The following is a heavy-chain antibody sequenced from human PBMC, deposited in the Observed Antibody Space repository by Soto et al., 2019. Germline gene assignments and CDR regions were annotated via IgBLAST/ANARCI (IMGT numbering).Heavy chain of an antibody. CDR1: GFTFHNVW. CDR2: IRSKSDGGTP. D-gene: IGHD5-18*01. J-gene: IGHJ4*02. CDR3: TTLHSYGLDY. Sequence: VQLVESGGGLVKPGGSLRLSCATSGFTFHNVWMSWVRQAPGRGLEWVGHIRSKSDGGTPDYAAAMKGRFNISRDDAKNTVYVQMHSLKTEDTAVYYCTTLHSYGLDYWGQGALVTVSS. V-gene: IGHV3-15*01.